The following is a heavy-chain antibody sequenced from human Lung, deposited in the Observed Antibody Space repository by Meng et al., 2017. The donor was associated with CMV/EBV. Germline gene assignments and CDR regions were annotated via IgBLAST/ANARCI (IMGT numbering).Heavy chain of an antibody. CDR2: IYYSGST. CDR3: ARVTPTVTTLLAFDI. V-gene: IGHV4-39*07. CDR1: GGSISSSSYY. D-gene: IGHD4-11*01. Sequence: SXTLSLXCTVSGGSISSSSYYWGGIRQPPGKGGECIGSIYYSGSTYYNPSHKSRVTISVDTSKNQCSLKLSSVTAGDTAVYYGARVTPTVTTLLAFDIWGQGXMVTVSS. J-gene: IGHJ3*02.